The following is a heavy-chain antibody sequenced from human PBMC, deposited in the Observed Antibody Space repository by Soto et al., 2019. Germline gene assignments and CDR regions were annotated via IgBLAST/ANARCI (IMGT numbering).Heavy chain of an antibody. CDR2: IYYSGST. V-gene: IGHV4-39*07. D-gene: IGHD3-10*01. J-gene: IGHJ4*02. Sequence: SETLSLTCTVSGGSISSSSYYWGWIRQPPGKGLEWIGSIYYSGSTYYNPSLNSRVTISVDTSKNQFSLNLSYMTAADAAVYYCEGPYMVRGVITTHFYDYWGQGTLVTVSS. CDR3: EGPYMVRGVITTHFYDY. CDR1: GGSISSSSYY.